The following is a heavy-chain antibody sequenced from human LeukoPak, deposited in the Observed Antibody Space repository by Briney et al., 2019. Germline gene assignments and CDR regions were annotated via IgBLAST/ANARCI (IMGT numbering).Heavy chain of an antibody. CDR1: GGSLSSSSYY. J-gene: IGHJ4*02. CDR2: IYYSGST. D-gene: IGHD5-18*01. Sequence: SETLSLTCSVSGGSLSSSSYYWGWIRQPPGKGLEWIGSIYYSGSTYYNPSLKSRVTISVDTSKNQFSLKLSSVTAADTAVYYCATREGYSYGYTGTRFDYWGQGTLVTVSS. V-gene: IGHV4-39*07. CDR3: ATREGYSYGYTGTRFDY.